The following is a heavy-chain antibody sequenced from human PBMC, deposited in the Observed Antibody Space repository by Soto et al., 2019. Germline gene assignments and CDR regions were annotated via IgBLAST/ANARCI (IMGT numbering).Heavy chain of an antibody. CDR2: IIPIFGTA. CDR3: ARDPFAAGTLIGIFDY. Sequence: GASVKVSCKASGGTFSSYAISWVRQAPGQGLEWMGGIIPIFGTANYAQKFQGRVTITADESTSTAYMELSSLRSEDTAVYYRARDPFAAGTLIGIFDYWGQGTLVTVSS. CDR1: GGTFSSYA. J-gene: IGHJ4*02. D-gene: IGHD6-13*01. V-gene: IGHV1-69*13.